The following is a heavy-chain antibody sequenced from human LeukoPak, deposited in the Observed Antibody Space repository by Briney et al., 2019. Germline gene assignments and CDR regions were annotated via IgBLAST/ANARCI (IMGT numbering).Heavy chain of an antibody. Sequence: GGSLRLSCAASGFTFSSYAMSWVRRAPGKGLEWVSGFSGSGGRTYYADSVKGRFTISRDNSKNTLYLQMDSLRAEDTAVYYCAKDLGFGELLGWFDPWGQGTLVTVSS. D-gene: IGHD3-10*01. V-gene: IGHV3-23*01. CDR3: AKDLGFGELLGWFDP. J-gene: IGHJ5*02. CDR1: GFTFSSYA. CDR2: FSGSGGRT.